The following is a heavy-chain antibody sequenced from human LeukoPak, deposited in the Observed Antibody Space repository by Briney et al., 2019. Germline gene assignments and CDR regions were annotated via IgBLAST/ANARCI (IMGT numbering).Heavy chain of an antibody. CDR3: AKESGYDVDLEY. CDR2: INTDGSTT. D-gene: IGHD5-12*01. J-gene: IGHJ4*02. Sequence: GGSLRLSCAGSGFTFSTYWMLWVRPAPGGGLVWVSGINTDGSTTSYADSVKGRFTISRDNAKNTVYLQMSSLRAEDTAVYYCAKESGYDVDLEYWGQGALVTVSS. V-gene: IGHV3-74*01. CDR1: GFTFSTYW.